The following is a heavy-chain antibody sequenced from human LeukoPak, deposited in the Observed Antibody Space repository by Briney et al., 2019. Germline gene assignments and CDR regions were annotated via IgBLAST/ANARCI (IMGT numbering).Heavy chain of an antibody. Sequence: GGSLRLSCAASGFTFSSYGMHWVRQAPGKGLEWVAVISYDGSNKYYADSVKGRFTISRDNSKNTLYLQMNSLRAEDTAVYYCARDCDVVEPAVMFDYYYGMDVWGQGTTVTVSS. CDR1: GFTFSSYG. CDR2: ISYDGSNK. CDR3: ARDCDVVEPAVMFDYYYGMDV. D-gene: IGHD2-2*01. V-gene: IGHV3-30*03. J-gene: IGHJ6*02.